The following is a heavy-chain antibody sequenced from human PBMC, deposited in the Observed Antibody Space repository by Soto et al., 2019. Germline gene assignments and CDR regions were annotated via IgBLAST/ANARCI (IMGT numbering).Heavy chain of an antibody. J-gene: IGHJ5*02. CDR2: IKHDGGEK. V-gene: IGHV3-7*05. Sequence: VQLVESGGGLVQPGGSLRLSCSASGFTFSAYWMSWVRQAPGKGPEWVANIKHDGGEKYYVDSVRGRFTISRDNAKNSLSLQLNSLTGEGTAVYFCASVPPASVGATSPGSWGQGTLVTVSS. D-gene: IGHD1-26*01. CDR1: GFTFSAYW. CDR3: ASVPPASVGATSPGS.